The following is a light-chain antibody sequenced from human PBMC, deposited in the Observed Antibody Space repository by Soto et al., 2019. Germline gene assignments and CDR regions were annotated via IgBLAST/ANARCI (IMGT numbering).Light chain of an antibody. V-gene: IGKV3-15*01. Sequence: EIVMTQSPATLSVSPGERATLSCRASQTLGSDLAWYQQKPGLPPRLLIYGASSRASGFPARFSGSGSGTEFTLTISSLQSEDFAVYYCQQYRNLPLTCGGGTKVEIK. CDR3: QQYRNLPLT. CDR2: GAS. CDR1: QTLGSD. J-gene: IGKJ4*01.